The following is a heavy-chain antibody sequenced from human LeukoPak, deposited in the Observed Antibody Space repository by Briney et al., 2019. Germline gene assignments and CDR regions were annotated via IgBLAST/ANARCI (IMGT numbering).Heavy chain of an antibody. D-gene: IGHD2-15*01. V-gene: IGHV3-48*01. J-gene: IGHJ4*02. Sequence: PGGSLRLSCAASGFTFSSYSMNWVRQAPGKGLEWVSYISSSSSTIYYADSVKGRFTISRDNAKNSLNLQMNSLRAEDTAVYYCARDRCSGGSCYKSHWGQGTLVTVSS. CDR3: ARDRCSGGSCYKSH. CDR2: ISSSSSTI. CDR1: GFTFSSYS.